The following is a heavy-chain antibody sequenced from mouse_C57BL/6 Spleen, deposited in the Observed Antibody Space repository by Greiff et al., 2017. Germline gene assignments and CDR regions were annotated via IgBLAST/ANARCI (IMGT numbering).Heavy chain of an antibody. V-gene: IGHV5-17*01. CDR3: ARTHYYGSSYVRAWFAY. Sequence: EVQVVESGGGLVKPGGSLKLSCAASGFTFSDYGMHWVRQAPEKGLEWVAYISSGSSTIYYADTVKGRFTISRDNAKNTLFLQMTSLRSEDTAMYYCARTHYYGSSYVRAWFAYWGQGTLVTVSA. CDR1: GFTFSDYG. J-gene: IGHJ3*01. D-gene: IGHD1-1*01. CDR2: ISSGSSTI.